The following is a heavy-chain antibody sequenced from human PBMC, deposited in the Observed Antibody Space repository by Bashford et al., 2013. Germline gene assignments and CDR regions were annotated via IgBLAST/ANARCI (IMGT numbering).Heavy chain of an antibody. D-gene: IGHD2-15*01. CDR2: IYYSGST. V-gene: IGHV4-59*01. J-gene: IGHJ3*01. CDR1: GGSLSSYY. CDR3: ARQDCIDGRCFPDDAFDV. Sequence: SETLSLTCTVSGGSLSSYYWSWIRQPPGKGLEWIGYIYYSGSTNYNPSLKSRVTISVDTSKNQFSLKLSSVTAADTAVYYXARQDCIDGRCFPDDAFDVWGQGHWSPSPQ.